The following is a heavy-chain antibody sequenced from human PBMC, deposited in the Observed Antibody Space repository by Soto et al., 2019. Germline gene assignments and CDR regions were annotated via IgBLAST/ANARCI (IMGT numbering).Heavy chain of an antibody. Sequence: GGSLRLSCAASGFTFSSYAMHWVRQAPGKGLEWVAVISYDGSNKYYADSVKGRFTISRDNSKNTLYLQMNSLRAEDKAVYYCSVTRVYQAVGGMDVWGQGTTVTVSS. CDR1: GFTFSSYA. CDR2: ISYDGSNK. D-gene: IGHD6-6*01. V-gene: IGHV3-30-3*01. J-gene: IGHJ6*02. CDR3: SVTRVYQAVGGMDV.